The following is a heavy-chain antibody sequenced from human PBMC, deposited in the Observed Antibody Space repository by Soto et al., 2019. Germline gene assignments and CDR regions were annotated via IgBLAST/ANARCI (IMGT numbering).Heavy chain of an antibody. CDR1: GGTFSTYT. CDR2: IIPIFGTA. CDR3: ARSQDSSGYWNTCFDP. D-gene: IGHD3-22*01. V-gene: IGHV1-69*01. Sequence: QVQLVQSGAEVKKPGSSVKVSCKSSGGTFSTYTLAWVRQAPGQGLEWVRGIIPIFGTANYPQKFKGRVTITADESTSTAYVELSRLRSEDTAVYYCARSQDSSGYWNTCFDPWGQGTLVTVSS. J-gene: IGHJ5*02.